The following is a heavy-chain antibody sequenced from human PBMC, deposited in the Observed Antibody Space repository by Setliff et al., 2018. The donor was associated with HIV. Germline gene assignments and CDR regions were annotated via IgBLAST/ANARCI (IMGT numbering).Heavy chain of an antibody. V-gene: IGHV4-39*07. CDR3: ARSPYSSSWTGVYYYYYGMDV. Sequence: SETLSLTCTVSGGSISGSSYFLAWIRQPPGRGLEWIGSISYSGSTSYNPSLESRVTISVDTSKNQFSLKLSSVTAADTAVYYCARSPYSSSWTGVYYYYYGMDVWGQGTTVTVSS. CDR1: GGSISGSSYF. CDR2: ISYSGST. D-gene: IGHD6-13*01. J-gene: IGHJ6*02.